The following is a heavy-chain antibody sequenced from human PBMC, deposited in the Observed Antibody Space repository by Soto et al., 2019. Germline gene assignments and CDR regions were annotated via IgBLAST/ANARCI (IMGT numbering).Heavy chain of an antibody. CDR2: ISHSGNT. D-gene: IGHD3-10*01. CDR1: GYSISSGYF. V-gene: IGHV4-38-2*02. J-gene: IGHJ6*02. CDR3: ARDLGHRSGGMDV. Sequence: LTCAVSGYSISSGYFWGWIRQPPGKGLEWIGSISHSGNTYYSPSLKRRVTISADTSKNQFSLKLSSVTAADTAVYYCARDLGHRSGGMDVWGQGTKVTVSS.